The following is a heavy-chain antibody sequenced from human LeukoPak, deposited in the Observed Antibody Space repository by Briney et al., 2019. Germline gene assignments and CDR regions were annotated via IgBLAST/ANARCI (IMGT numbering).Heavy chain of an antibody. CDR3: ARSSIIAAAGPYYFDY. Sequence: SVKVSCKASGGTFSSYAISWVRQAPGQGLEWMGGIIPIFGTANYAQKFQGRVTITAEKSTTTAYMELSSLRSEDTAVYYCARSSIIAAAGPYYFDYWGQGTLVTVSS. V-gene: IGHV1-69*06. D-gene: IGHD6-13*01. J-gene: IGHJ4*02. CDR1: GGTFSSYA. CDR2: IIPIFGTA.